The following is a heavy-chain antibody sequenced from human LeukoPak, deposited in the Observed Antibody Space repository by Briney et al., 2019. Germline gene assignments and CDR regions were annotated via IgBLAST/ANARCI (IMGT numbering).Heavy chain of an antibody. D-gene: IGHD6-19*01. J-gene: IGHJ4*02. Sequence: SETLSLTCAVSGASFRDYYWSWIRQPPGKGLEWIGEINHSGSTNYNPSLKTRVTISLDTSKDQFSLRLDSVTAADTAVYYCAGAHIQNTGWYYFDYWGQGPLVTVSS. CDR2: INHSGST. V-gene: IGHV4-34*01. CDR3: AGAHIQNTGWYYFDY. CDR1: GASFRDYY.